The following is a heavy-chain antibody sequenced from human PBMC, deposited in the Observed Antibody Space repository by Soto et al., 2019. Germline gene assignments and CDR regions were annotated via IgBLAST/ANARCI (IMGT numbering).Heavy chain of an antibody. V-gene: IGHV3-23*01. CDR2: ISGSGGST. CDR3: AKVGSAFQLLYPLYYFDY. CDR1: GFTFSSYA. Sequence: GGSLRLSCAASGFTFSSYAMSWVRQAPGKGLERVSAISGSGGSTYYADSVKGRFTISRDNSKNTLYLQMNSLRAEDTAVYYCAKVGSAFQLLYPLYYFDYWGQGTLVTVSS. J-gene: IGHJ4*02. D-gene: IGHD2-2*02.